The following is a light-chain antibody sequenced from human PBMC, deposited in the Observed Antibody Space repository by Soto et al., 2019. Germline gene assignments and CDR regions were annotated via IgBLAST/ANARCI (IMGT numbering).Light chain of an antibody. CDR3: QQRHMWPIT. CDR2: GAS. CDR1: QSVSSN. J-gene: IGKJ5*01. Sequence: EIVRTQSPATLSVSPGERAPVSCRASQSVSSNLAWYQQKPGQAPRLLIYGASTRATGIPARFSGTGSETDFTLTISSLEPEDSAVYYCQQRHMWPITFGQGTRLEIK. V-gene: IGKV3-15*01.